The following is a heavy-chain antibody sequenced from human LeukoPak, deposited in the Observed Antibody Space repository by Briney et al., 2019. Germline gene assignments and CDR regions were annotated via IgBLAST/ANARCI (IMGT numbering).Heavy chain of an antibody. D-gene: IGHD3-22*01. CDR2: INSDGINT. J-gene: IGHJ5*01. CDR3: ARDLGQYYDTSDNWFDS. CDR1: GFTFSNYW. V-gene: IGHV3-74*01. Sequence: GGSLRLSCAASGFTFSNYWMHWVRQAPGKGLVWVSRINSDGINTSYADSVKGRFTISRDNAKNTLNLQMNSLRAEDTAVYYCARDLGQYYDTSDNWFDSWGQGTLVTVSS.